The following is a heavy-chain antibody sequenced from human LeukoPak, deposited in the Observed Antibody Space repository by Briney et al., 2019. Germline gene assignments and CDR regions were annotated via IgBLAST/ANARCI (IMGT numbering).Heavy chain of an antibody. D-gene: IGHD3-10*01. CDR3: AREELLWFGELLNYYYYYMDV. V-gene: IGHV3-48*01. J-gene: IGHJ6*03. CDR1: GFTFSSYS. Sequence: SGGSLRLSCGASGFTFSSYSMNWVRQAPGKGLEWVSYISSSSSTIYYADSVKGRFTISRDNAKNSLYLQMNSLRAEDTAVYYCAREELLWFGELLNYYYYYMDVWGKGTTVTVSS. CDR2: ISSSSSTI.